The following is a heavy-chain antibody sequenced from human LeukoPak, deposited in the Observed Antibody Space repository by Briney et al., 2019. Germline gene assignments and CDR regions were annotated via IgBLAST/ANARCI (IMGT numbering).Heavy chain of an antibody. V-gene: IGHV4-31*03. Sequence: PSQTLSLTCTVSGGSISSGGYYWSWIRQHPGKGLEWIGYIYYSGSTYYNPSLKSRVTISVDTSKNQFSLKLSSVTAADTAVYYCARAFKTGDYVWGSYRSIPFDYWSQGTLVTVSS. CDR3: ARAFKTGDYVWGSYRSIPFDY. CDR1: GGSISSGGYY. CDR2: IYYSGST. D-gene: IGHD3-16*02. J-gene: IGHJ4*02.